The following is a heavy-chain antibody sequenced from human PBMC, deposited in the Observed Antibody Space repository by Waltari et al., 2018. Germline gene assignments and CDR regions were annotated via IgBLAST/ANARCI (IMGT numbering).Heavy chain of an antibody. CDR1: GYTFTSYY. J-gene: IGHJ1*01. CDR3: TSGYSSGGYFEF. V-gene: IGHV1-2*01. CDR2: ISPYNVNE. Sequence: QVQLVQSGGEIKQPGASVKLSCKASGYTFTSYYMHWVRQAPGQGIEWIGLISPYNVNEGYEHNFPGRVTSTPDTSTSTCYMELMSLRFNDTAVYYGTSGYSSGGYFEFWRHGALLTVPS. D-gene: IGHD6-25*01.